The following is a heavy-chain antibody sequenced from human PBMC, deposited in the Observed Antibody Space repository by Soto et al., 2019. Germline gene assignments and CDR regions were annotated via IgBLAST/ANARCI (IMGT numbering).Heavy chain of an antibody. J-gene: IGHJ6*02. CDR1: GFTFSSYA. Sequence: GGSLRLSCAASGFTFSSYAMHWVRQAPGKGLEWVAVISYDGSNKYYADYVKGRFTISRDNSKNTLFLQMNILRAEDTAVYYCARPLPFDYGGVFYYYYYGMDVWGQGTTVTVSS. V-gene: IGHV3-30-3*01. D-gene: IGHD4-17*01. CDR2: ISYDGSNK. CDR3: ARPLPFDYGGVFYYYYYGMDV.